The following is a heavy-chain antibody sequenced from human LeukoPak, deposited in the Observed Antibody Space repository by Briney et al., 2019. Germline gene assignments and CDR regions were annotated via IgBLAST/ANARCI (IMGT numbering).Heavy chain of an antibody. CDR2: INHSGST. Sequence: SETLSLTCAVYGGSFSGYYWSWIRQPPGKGLEWIGEINHSGSTNYNPSLKSRVTISVDTSKNQFSLKLSSVTAADTAVYYCARGFVTMVRGVIPFDYWGQGTLVTVSS. CDR1: GGSFSGYY. CDR3: ARGFVTMVRGVIPFDY. J-gene: IGHJ4*02. V-gene: IGHV4-34*01. D-gene: IGHD3-10*01.